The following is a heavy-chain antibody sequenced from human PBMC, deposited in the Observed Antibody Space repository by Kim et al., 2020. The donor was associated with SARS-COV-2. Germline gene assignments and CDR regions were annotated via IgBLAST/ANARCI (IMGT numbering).Heavy chain of an antibody. J-gene: IGHJ4*02. CDR1: GLSVTNFW. V-gene: IGHV3-74*01. CDR2: INALGSST. D-gene: IGHD6-13*01. CDR3: AVPRSTSTWYFLHY. Sequence: GGSLRLSCSISGLSVTNFWLHWVRQAPGKGPMWVARINALGSSTAYADAVKGRFTVSRDSANNTLHLQMDNLRAEDTAIYYCAVPRSTSTWYFLHYWGQGTQVSVSS.